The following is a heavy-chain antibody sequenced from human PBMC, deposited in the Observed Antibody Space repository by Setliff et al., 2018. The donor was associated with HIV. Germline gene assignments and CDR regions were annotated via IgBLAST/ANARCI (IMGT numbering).Heavy chain of an antibody. CDR1: EFTFSSYS. Sequence: PGGSLRLSCAASEFTFSSYSMSWVRQAPGKGLEWVSAISGSGGSTYYADPVKGRFTISRDNSKNTLYLQMNSLRAEDTAVYYCAKKTAAYTSGSWLHYWGQGTLVTVSS. J-gene: IGHJ4*02. D-gene: IGHD3-10*01. CDR3: AKKTAAYTSGSWLHY. CDR2: ISGSGGST. V-gene: IGHV3-23*01.